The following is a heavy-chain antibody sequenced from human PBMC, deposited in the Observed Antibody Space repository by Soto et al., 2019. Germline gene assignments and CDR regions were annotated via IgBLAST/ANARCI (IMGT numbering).Heavy chain of an antibody. CDR3: ARSGSGWYYFDY. Sequence: EVQLLESGGGLVQPGGSLRLSCAASGFTFSSYAMSWVRQAPGKGLEWVSAISGSGGSTYYADSVKGRFTISRDNSKNTLYLQMNSLRAEDTAVYYCARSGSGWYYFDYWGQGTLVTVSS. V-gene: IGHV3-23*01. D-gene: IGHD6-19*01. CDR2: ISGSGGST. J-gene: IGHJ4*02. CDR1: GFTFSSYA.